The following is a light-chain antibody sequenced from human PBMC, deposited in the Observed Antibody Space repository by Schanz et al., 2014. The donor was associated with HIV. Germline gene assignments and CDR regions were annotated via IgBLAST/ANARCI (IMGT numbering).Light chain of an antibody. CDR2: DVT. CDR3: STYTTSKPWV. CDR1: SMAFSSSNF. Sequence: QSALTQPTSVSGSPGQSITISCTGASMAFSSSNFVSWYQQHPGEAPRLIIYDVTSRPSGVSARFSASKTGETASLTISGLQAEDEAEYYCSTYTTSKPWVFGGGTKLTV. J-gene: IGLJ3*02. V-gene: IGLV2-14*03.